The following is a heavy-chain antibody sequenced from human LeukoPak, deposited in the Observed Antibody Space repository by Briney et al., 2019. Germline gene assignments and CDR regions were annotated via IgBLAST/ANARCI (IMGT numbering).Heavy chain of an antibody. CDR2: ISSSSTI. J-gene: IGHJ4*02. CDR1: GFTFSSYS. V-gene: IGHV3-48*02. D-gene: IGHD1-26*01. CDR3: APHRDGSYPFDY. Sequence: GGSLRLSCAASGFTFSSYSMNWVRQAPGKGLEWVSYISSSSTIYYADSVKGRFTISRDNAKNLLYLQMNSLRDEDTAVYYCAPHRDGSYPFDYWGQGTLVTVSS.